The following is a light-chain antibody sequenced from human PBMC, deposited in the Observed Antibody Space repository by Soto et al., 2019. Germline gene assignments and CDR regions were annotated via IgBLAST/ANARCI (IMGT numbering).Light chain of an antibody. CDR3: SSYTPSSPWV. V-gene: IGLV2-14*01. CDR1: SSDVGAYNY. CDR2: DVS. Sequence: QSALTQPASVSGSPGQSITISCTGTSSDVGAYNYVSWYQQHPGKAPKLMIYDVSNRPSGVSNRFSGSKSGNTASLTISGLQAEDEADYYCSSYTPSSPWVFGGGTQLTVL. J-gene: IGLJ3*02.